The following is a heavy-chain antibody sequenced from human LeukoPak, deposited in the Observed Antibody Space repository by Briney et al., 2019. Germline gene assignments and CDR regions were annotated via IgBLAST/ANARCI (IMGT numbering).Heavy chain of an antibody. CDR1: GFTFSTYG. CDR3: AAYYYDSSDYYFFDY. CDR2: ISGSGGST. V-gene: IGHV3-23*01. Sequence: PGGSLRLSCAASGFTFSTYGMSWVRQAPGKGLKWVLGISGSGGSTYYADSVKGRFTISRDNSKNTLYLQMNSLRAEDTAVYYCAAYYYDSSDYYFFDYWGQGTLVTVSS. D-gene: IGHD3-22*01. J-gene: IGHJ4*02.